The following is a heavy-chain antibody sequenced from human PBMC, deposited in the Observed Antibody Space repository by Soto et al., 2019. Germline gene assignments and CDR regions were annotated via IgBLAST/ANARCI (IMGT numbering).Heavy chain of an antibody. J-gene: IGHJ6*02. D-gene: IGHD1-1*01. CDR2: IYYSGST. CDR3: AGEGTYKTYYSYGMDV. V-gene: IGHV4-59*01. CDR1: GGSISSYY. Sequence: QVQLQESGPGLVKPSETLSLTCTVSGGSISSYYWNWIRQPPGKGLEWIGYIYYSGSTNYNPSLKSRFTLSVDTSKNQFSLKLSSVTAADTAVYYCAGEGTYKTYYSYGMDVWGQGTTVTVSS.